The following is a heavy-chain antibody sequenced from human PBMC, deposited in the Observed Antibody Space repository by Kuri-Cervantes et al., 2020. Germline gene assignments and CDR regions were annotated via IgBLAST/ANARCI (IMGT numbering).Heavy chain of an antibody. J-gene: IGHJ4*02. Sequence: ASVKVSCKASGYTFTDYYMHWVRQAPGQGLEWMGWINPNSGGTNYAQKFQGWVTMTRDTSVSTAYMELSRLRSDDTAVYYCARGAPPSIRWEKEYWGQGTLVTVSS. D-gene: IGHD1-26*01. CDR1: GYTFTDYY. CDR2: INPNSGGT. V-gene: IGHV1-2*04. CDR3: ARGAPPSIRWEKEY.